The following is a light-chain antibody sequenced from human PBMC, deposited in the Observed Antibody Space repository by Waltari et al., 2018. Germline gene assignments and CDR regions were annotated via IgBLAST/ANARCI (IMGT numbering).Light chain of an antibody. Sequence: EIVMTQSPATLSVSPGERAPLSCRASQSVSSNLAWYQQKPGQAPRLLIYGASTRATGVPAGFSGSGSGTEFTLTISSLQSEDFAVYYCQQYNNWPRTFGQGTKVEIK. CDR1: QSVSSN. CDR2: GAS. J-gene: IGKJ1*01. V-gene: IGKV3-15*01. CDR3: QQYNNWPRT.